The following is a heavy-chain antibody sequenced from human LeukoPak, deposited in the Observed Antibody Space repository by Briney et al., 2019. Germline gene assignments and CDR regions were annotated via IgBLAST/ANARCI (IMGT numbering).Heavy chain of an antibody. CDR3: AKYYYDSGGRGNDAFDV. J-gene: IGHJ3*01. V-gene: IGHV3-23*01. D-gene: IGHD3-22*01. Sequence: PGGSLRLSCAASGFTFSSYAMSWVRQAPGKGLEWVSAISGSGGSTYYADSVKGRFTISRDNSKNRLYLQMNSLRAEDTAVYYCAKYYYDSGGRGNDAFDVWGQGTLVTVSS. CDR2: ISGSGGST. CDR1: GFTFSSYA.